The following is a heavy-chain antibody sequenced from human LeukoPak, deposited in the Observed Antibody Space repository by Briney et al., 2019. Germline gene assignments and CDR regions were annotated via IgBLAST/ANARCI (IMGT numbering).Heavy chain of an antibody. CDR3: AKRLGFGELLRVRDNWFDP. V-gene: IGHV3-23*01. J-gene: IGHJ5*02. Sequence: PGGSLRLSCTASGFTFSSYAMSWVRQAPGKGLEWVSTISGSGGNTYYADSVKGRLAISRDNSKNTLYLQMNSLRAEDTAVYYCAKRLGFGELLRVRDNWFDPWGQGTLVTVSS. CDR1: GFTFSSYA. D-gene: IGHD3-10*01. CDR2: ISGSGGNT.